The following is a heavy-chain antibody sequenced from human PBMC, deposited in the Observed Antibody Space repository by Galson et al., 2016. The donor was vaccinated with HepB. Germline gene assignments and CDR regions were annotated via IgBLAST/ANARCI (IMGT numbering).Heavy chain of an antibody. CDR1: GFIFSDHY. V-gene: IGHV3-72*01. CDR2: SRNKANSYST. J-gene: IGHJ6*02. D-gene: IGHD2-2*01. CDR3: TRWGASSKYAMDV. Sequence: SLRLSCAASGFIFSDHYMDWVRQASGKGLEWIGRSRNKANSYSTEYAASVKGRFTISRDDSKNSLYLQMNSLKIDDAAVYYCTRWGASSKYAMDVWGQGTTVTVSS.